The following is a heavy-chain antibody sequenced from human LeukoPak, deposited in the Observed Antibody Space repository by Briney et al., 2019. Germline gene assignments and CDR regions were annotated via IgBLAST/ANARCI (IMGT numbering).Heavy chain of an antibody. V-gene: IGHV4-30-4*01. D-gene: IGHD2-8*01. J-gene: IGHJ3*02. CDR2: IYYSGST. CDR3: GEATNDAFDI. Sequence: SQTLSLTCTVSGGSVSSDDNYWSWIRQPPGKGLEWIGYIYYSGSTYYNSSLKSRVSISVDTSKNQFSLKLSSVTAADTGVYYCGEATNDAFDIWGQGTMVTVSS. CDR1: GGSVSSDDNY.